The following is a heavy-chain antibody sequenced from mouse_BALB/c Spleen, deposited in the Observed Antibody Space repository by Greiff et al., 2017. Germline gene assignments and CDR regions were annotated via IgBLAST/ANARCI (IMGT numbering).Heavy chain of an antibody. CDR2: IYPSDSYT. V-gene: IGHV1-69*02. Sequence: QVQLQQSGAELVRPGASVKLSCKASGYTFTSYWINWVKQRPGQGLEWIGNIYPSDSYTNYNQKFKDKATLTVDKSSSTAYMQLSSPTSEDSAVYYCTRIYYWGQGTTLTVSS. CDR1: GYTFTSYW. CDR3: TRIYY. J-gene: IGHJ2*01.